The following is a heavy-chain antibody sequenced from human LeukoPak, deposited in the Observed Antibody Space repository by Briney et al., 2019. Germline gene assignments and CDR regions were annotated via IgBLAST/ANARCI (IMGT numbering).Heavy chain of an antibody. CDR1: GFTFSNAW. Sequence: GGSLRLSCAASGFTFSNAWMSWVRQAPGKGLEWVGRIKSKTDGGTTDYAAPVKGRFTISRDDSKNTLYLQMNSLKTEDTAVYYCTTDLVCCSSTSCSTTDYWGQGTLVTVSS. V-gene: IGHV3-15*01. D-gene: IGHD2-2*01. CDR2: IKSKTDGGTT. CDR3: TTDLVCCSSTSCSTTDY. J-gene: IGHJ4*02.